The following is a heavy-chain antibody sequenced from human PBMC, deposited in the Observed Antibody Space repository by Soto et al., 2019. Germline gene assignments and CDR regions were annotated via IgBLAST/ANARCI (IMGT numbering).Heavy chain of an antibody. V-gene: IGHV3-64*01. CDR1: GFTFSSYA. D-gene: IGHD1-1*01. J-gene: IGHJ3*02. Sequence: GGSLRLSCAASGFTFSSYAMHWVRQAPGKGLEYVSAISSNGGSTYYANSVKGRFTISRDNSKNTLYLQMGSLRAEDMAVYYCARDSEDCNEPSGAFDIWGQRTMVTGSS. CDR2: ISSNGGST. CDR3: ARDSEDCNEPSGAFDI.